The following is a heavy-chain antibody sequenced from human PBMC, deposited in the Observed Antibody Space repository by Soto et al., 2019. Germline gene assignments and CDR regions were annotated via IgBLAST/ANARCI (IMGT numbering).Heavy chain of an antibody. CDR3: AGAGWEREGYVMAV. J-gene: IGHJ6*04. Sequence: SETLSLTCTVSGGSISSYYWSWIRQPPGKELQYIAYSYYSGSTIYNPSLKSRDTRSDDTSTNQFSLTLASVTAADTAVYYCAGAGWEREGYVMAVWGKGNRAT. V-gene: IGHV4-59*08. D-gene: IGHD1-26*01. CDR2: SYYSGST. CDR1: GGSISSYY.